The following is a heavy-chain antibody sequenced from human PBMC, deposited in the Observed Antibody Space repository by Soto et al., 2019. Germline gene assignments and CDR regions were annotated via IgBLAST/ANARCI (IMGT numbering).Heavy chain of an antibody. V-gene: IGHV3-72*01. J-gene: IGHJ4*02. CDR3: VRTSHNGSGTLNFDS. CDR1: GFTLSDHY. D-gene: IGHD3-10*01. Sequence: EVQLVESGGGLVQPGGSLRLSCAASGFTLSDHYMDWVRQAPGKGLEWVGRVRSKANGNTTEYAASVKGRFTVSSDDSINSLYLQMNSLKTTDTAVYSCVRTSHNGSGTLNFDSWGQGTLVTVSS. CDR2: VRSKANGNTT.